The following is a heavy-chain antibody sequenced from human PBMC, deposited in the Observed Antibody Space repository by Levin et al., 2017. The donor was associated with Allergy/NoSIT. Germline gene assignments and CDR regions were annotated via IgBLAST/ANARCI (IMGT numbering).Heavy chain of an antibody. CDR3: ARVVDYDVFAEYYSPYYFDF. CDR2: IYYSGTT. Sequence: SSETLSLTCTVSGGSISSGDHYWSWIRQPPGKGLEWVGYIYYSGTTNYNPSLQRRLTMSIDTSRNQFSVRLTSVTAADTAVYYCARVVDYDVFAEYYSPYYFDFWGQGTLVTVSS. V-gene: IGHV4-30-4*01. CDR1: GGSISSGDHY. J-gene: IGHJ4*02. D-gene: IGHD3-9*01.